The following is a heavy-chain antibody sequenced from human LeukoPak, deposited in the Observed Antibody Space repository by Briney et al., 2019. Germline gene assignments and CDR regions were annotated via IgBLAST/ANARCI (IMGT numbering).Heavy chain of an antibody. CDR3: ARYPYHYDSSGYFGV. Sequence: GASVKVSCKASGYTFTNYYMHWVRQAPGQGLEWMGWMNPNSGNTGYAQKFQGRVTMTRNTSISTAYMELSSLRSEDTAVYYCARYPYHYDSSGYFGVWGQGTLVTVSS. CDR1: GYTFTNYY. V-gene: IGHV1-8*02. J-gene: IGHJ4*02. CDR2: MNPNSGNT. D-gene: IGHD3-22*01.